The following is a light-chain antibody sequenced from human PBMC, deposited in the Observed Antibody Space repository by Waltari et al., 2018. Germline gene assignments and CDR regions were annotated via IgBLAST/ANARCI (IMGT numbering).Light chain of an antibody. CDR3: QQYNNWPQT. V-gene: IGKV3-15*01. CDR1: QSVSSN. Sequence: EIVMTQSPATLSVSPGERATLSCRASQSVSSNLAWYQQKPGQAPRLLIYGASTRATCIPARFSGSGSGTEFTLTISSMQSEDFAVYYCQQYNNWPQTFGQGTKVEIK. J-gene: IGKJ1*01. CDR2: GAS.